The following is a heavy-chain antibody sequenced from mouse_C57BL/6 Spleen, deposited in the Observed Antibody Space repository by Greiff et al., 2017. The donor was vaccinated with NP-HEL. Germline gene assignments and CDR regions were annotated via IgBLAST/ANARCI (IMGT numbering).Heavy chain of an antibody. Sequence: QVQLQQSGAELVKPGASVKMSCKASGYTFTSYWITWVKQRPGQGLEWIGDIYPGSGSTNYNEKFKSKATLTVDTSSSTAYMQLSSLTSEDSAVYYCARASHGTYYFDYWGQGTTLTVSS. D-gene: IGHD2-1*01. CDR1: GYTFTSYW. CDR2: IYPGSGST. CDR3: ARASHGTYYFDY. J-gene: IGHJ2*01. V-gene: IGHV1-55*01.